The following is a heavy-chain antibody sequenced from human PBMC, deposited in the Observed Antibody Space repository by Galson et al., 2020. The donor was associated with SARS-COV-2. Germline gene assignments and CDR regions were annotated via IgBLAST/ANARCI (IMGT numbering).Heavy chain of an antibody. CDR2: IGTAGDT. D-gene: IGHD3-10*01. V-gene: IGHV3-13*01. CDR1: GFTFSSYD. Sequence: GGSLRLSCAASGFTFSSYDMHWVRQATGKGLEWVSAIGTAGDTYYPGSVKGRFTISRENAKNSLYLQMNSLRAGDTAVYYCARGSGFGVVAAFDIWGQGTMVTVSS. J-gene: IGHJ3*02. CDR3: ARGSGFGVVAAFDI.